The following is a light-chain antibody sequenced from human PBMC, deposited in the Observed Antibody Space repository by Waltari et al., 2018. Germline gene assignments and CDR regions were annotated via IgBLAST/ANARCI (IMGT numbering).Light chain of an antibody. J-gene: IGLJ2*01. CDR3: CSYAGSGTFVV. CDR2: EGS. CDR1: SSDVGSYNL. V-gene: IGLV2-23*03. Sequence: QSALTHPASVSGSPGQSITISCTSTSSDVGSYNLFPRYQQHPGKAPKLIIYEGSKRPSGVSNRFSGSKSGNTAALTISGLQAEDEADYYCCSYAGSGTFVVVGGGTKLTVL.